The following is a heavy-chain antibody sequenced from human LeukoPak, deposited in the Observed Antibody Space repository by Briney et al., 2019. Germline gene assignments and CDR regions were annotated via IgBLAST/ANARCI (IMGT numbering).Heavy chain of an antibody. V-gene: IGHV4-34*01. Sequence: SETLSLTCAVYGGSFSGYYWSWIRQPPGKGLEWIGEINHSGTTNYNPSLKSRVTISVDTSKNQFSLKLSSVTAADTAVYYCARRAAGTWSSQMYYFDYWGQGTLVTVSS. D-gene: IGHD6-13*01. J-gene: IGHJ4*02. CDR1: GGSFSGYY. CDR2: INHSGTT. CDR3: ARRAAGTWSSQMYYFDY.